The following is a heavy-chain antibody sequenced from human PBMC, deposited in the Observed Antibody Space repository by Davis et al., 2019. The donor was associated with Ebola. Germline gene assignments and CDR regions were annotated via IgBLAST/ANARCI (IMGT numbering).Heavy chain of an antibody. J-gene: IGHJ4*02. CDR1: GFSLASSGVG. D-gene: IGHD4-11*01. CDR2: IYWNDDK. CDR3: AHHDFSVVGDLTAFDS. V-gene: IGHV2-5*01. Sequence: SGPTLVKPTQTLTLTCTVSGFSLASSGVGVGWIRQPPGKALEWLALIYWNDDKRYTPSLRNRLTITKDTSKNQVLLKMTNMDPVDTATYFCAHHDFSVVGDLTAFDSWGQGTRVTVSS.